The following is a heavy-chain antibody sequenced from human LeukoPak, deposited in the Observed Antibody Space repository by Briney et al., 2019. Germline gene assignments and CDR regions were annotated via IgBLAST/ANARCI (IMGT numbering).Heavy chain of an antibody. CDR1: GGSFSGYY. V-gene: IGHV4-34*01. Sequence: PSETLSLTCAVYGGSFSGYYWSWIRQPPGKGLEWIGEINHSGSTNYNPSLKSRVTISVDTSKNQFSLKLSSVTAADTAVYYCARAGLGAFDYWGQGTLVTVSS. CDR2: INHSGST. D-gene: IGHD3-16*01. CDR3: ARAGLGAFDY. J-gene: IGHJ4*02.